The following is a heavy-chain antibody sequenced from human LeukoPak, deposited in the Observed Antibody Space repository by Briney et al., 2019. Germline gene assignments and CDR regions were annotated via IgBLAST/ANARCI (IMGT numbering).Heavy chain of an antibody. Sequence: GESLKISCKGSGYSFTTHWIGWVRQMPGKGLEWMGIIFPGDSDTAYSPSFQGHVTIPADKSISTAFLQWSSLKASDSAMYYCASSESQTKFDYWGQGTLVTVSS. V-gene: IGHV5-51*01. CDR3: ASSESQTKFDY. J-gene: IGHJ4*02. D-gene: IGHD1/OR15-1a*01. CDR1: GYSFTTHW. CDR2: IFPGDSDT.